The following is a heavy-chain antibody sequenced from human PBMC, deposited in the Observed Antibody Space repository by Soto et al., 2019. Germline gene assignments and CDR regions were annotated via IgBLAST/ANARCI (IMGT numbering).Heavy chain of an antibody. V-gene: IGHV4-4*02. Sequence: SETLSLTCAVSGGSISSSNWWSWVRQPPGKGLEWIGEIYHSGSTNYNPSLKSQVTISVDKSKNQCSLKLSSVTAADTAVYYCASLVYDSSGYYFDYWGQGTLVTVSS. CDR3: ASLVYDSSGYYFDY. D-gene: IGHD3-22*01. CDR1: GGSISSSNW. J-gene: IGHJ4*02. CDR2: IYHSGST.